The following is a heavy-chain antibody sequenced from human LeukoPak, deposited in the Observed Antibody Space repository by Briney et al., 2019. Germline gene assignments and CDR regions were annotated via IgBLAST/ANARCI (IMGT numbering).Heavy chain of an antibody. CDR3: AKGSVWFGEFDY. V-gene: IGHV3-23*01. J-gene: IGHJ4*02. Sequence: GGSLRLSCAASGFPFSNHAMSWVRQAPGKGLEWVSAMIGSGSSTYYADSVKGRFTISRDNPKNTLYLQMNSLRAEDTAVYYCAKGSVWFGEFDYWGQGTLVTVSS. D-gene: IGHD3-10*01. CDR1: GFPFSNHA. CDR2: MIGSGSST.